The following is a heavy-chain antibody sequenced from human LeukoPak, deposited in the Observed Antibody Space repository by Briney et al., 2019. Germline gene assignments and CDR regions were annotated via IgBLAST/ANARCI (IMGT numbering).Heavy chain of an antibody. D-gene: IGHD5-24*01. Sequence: SVKVSCKASGGTFSSYAISWVRQAPGQGLEWMGRIIPIFGTANYAQKFQGRVTITTDESTTTAYMELSSLRAEDTAVYYCATTRGSYYYYYMDVWGKGTTVTVSS. CDR2: IIPIFGTA. J-gene: IGHJ6*03. CDR1: GGTFSSYA. CDR3: ATTRGSYYYYYMDV. V-gene: IGHV1-69*05.